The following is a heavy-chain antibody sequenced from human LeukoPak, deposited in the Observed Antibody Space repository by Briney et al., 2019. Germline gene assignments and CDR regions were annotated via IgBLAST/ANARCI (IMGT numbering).Heavy chain of an antibody. CDR3: VRDFRSADY. V-gene: IGHV3-74*01. Sequence: GGSLRLSCAASGFTFSTYCMHWVRQAPGKGPMWVSRICPDGTVTNYADSVRARFIISRDNARNTVYLQMNSLRVEDTAVYYCVRDFRSADYWGQGTLVTVSS. J-gene: IGHJ4*02. CDR2: ICPDGTVT. CDR1: GFTFSTYC.